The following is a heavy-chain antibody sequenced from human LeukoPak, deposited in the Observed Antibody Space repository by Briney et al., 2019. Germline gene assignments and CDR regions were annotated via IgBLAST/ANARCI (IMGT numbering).Heavy chain of an antibody. CDR2: IIPILGIA. Sequence: SVKVSCKASGGTFSSYAISWVRQAPGQGLEWMGRIIPILGIANYAQKFQGRVTITADKSTNTAYMELSSLRSEDTAVYYCARLTRLSTSPDRYYLDYWGQGTLVTVS. V-gene: IGHV1-69*04. CDR1: GGTFSSYA. D-gene: IGHD6-6*01. CDR3: ARLTRLSTSPDRYYLDY. J-gene: IGHJ4*02.